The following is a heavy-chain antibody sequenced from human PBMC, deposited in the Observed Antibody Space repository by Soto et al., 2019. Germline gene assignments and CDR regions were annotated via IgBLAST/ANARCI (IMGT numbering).Heavy chain of an antibody. D-gene: IGHD3-16*01. J-gene: IGHJ3*01. CDR2: ISAFNGNT. CDR3: ARSYYLADAFDV. V-gene: IGHV1-18*01. Sequence: ASVKVSCKASGFRFSDYGFNWLRQAPGQGLEWMGWISAFNGNTETAQGLQDRVTMTTDSSTTTAHMDLANLTTDDTAIYYCARSYYLADAFDVCGQGTMVTVSS. CDR1: GFRFSDYG.